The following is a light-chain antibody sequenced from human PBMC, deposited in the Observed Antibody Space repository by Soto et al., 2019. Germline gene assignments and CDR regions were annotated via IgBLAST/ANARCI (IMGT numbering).Light chain of an antibody. CDR3: QQYGDSPLT. CDR1: QSVSSN. J-gene: IGKJ4*01. V-gene: IGKV3-20*01. Sequence: EIVMTQSPATLSVSPGERATLSCRASQSVSSNLAWYQQKPGQAPRLLIYGASDRATGIPDRFSASGSGTDFTLTISRLEPQDFAIYYCQQYGDSPLTFGGGTKVDNK. CDR2: GAS.